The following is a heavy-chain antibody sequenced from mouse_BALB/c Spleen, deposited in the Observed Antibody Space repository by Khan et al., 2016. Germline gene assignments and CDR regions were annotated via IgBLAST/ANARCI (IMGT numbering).Heavy chain of an antibody. V-gene: IGHV5-6-3*01. J-gene: IGHJ4*01. CDR1: GFTFSTYA. CDR3: ARVRQAVDY. Sequence: EVELVESGGGLVQPGGSLKLSCAASGFTFSTYAMSWVRQTPGKRLELVATINSNGGSTYYPDNVKGRFTISRDNAKNTLYLQMSSLKSEDTAMYYCARVRQAVDYWGQGTSVTVSS. CDR2: INSNGGST. D-gene: IGHD2-14*01.